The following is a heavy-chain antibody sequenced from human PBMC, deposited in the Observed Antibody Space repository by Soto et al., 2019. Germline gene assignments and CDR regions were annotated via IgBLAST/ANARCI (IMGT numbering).Heavy chain of an antibody. J-gene: IGHJ6*02. CDR2: IYYSGST. V-gene: IGHV4-30-4*01. CDR3: ARADTRYYYGMDV. CDR1: GGSISSGDYS. D-gene: IGHD5-18*01. Sequence: SETLSLTCTVSGGSISSGDYSWSWIRQPPGKGLEWIGYIYYSGSTYYNPSLKSRVTISVDTSKNQFSLKLSSVTAADTAVYYCARADTRYYYGMDVWGQGTTVTVSS.